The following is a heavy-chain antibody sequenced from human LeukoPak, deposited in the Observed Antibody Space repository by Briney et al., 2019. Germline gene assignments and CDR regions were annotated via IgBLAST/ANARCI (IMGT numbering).Heavy chain of an antibody. CDR1: GYTFPSYD. J-gene: IGHJ6*03. CDR2: MNPNSGNT. V-gene: IGHV1-8*01. Sequence: ASVKVSCKASGYTFPSYDINWVRQPTGQGLEWMGWMNPNSGNTGYAQKFQGRVTMTRNTSISTAYMELSSLRSGDTAVYYCAGSLARKITIFGVGLRFYYYMDVWGKGTTVTVSS. CDR3: AGSLARKITIFGVGLRFYYYMDV. D-gene: IGHD3-3*01.